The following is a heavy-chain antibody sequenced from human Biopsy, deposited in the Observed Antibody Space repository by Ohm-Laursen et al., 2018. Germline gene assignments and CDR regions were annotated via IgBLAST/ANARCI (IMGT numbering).Heavy chain of an antibody. CDR3: ARDGKRWDYSTYFSWHFDL. D-gene: IGHD4-11*01. Sequence: SLRLSCSASGFTFSSYGMHWVRQAPGKGLEWVAAIWYDGSNKNYADSVKGRFTISRDNSKNTLDLQMNSLRAEDTAVYFCARDGKRWDYSTYFSWHFDLWGRGTLVTVSS. V-gene: IGHV3-33*01. CDR2: IWYDGSNK. J-gene: IGHJ2*01. CDR1: GFTFSSYG.